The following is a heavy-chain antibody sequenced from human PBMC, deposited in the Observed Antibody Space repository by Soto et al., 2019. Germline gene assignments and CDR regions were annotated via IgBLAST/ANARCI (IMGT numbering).Heavy chain of an antibody. Sequence: EVQLVESGGGLVKPGGSLRLSCVGSGFTFSSYNINWVRQAPGKGLEWVSSISTSSTYIFYTDSVKARFTISRDNAKNSLYLQMNSLRGEDTAVYFCARGQGFSYGSSGLDIWGLGTMVTVSS. CDR2: ISTSSTYI. CDR1: GFTFSSYN. CDR3: ARGQGFSYGSSGLDI. V-gene: IGHV3-21*01. J-gene: IGHJ3*02. D-gene: IGHD5-18*01.